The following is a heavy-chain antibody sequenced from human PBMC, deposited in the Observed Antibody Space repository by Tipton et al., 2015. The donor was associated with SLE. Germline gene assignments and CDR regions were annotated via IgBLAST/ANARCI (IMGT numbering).Heavy chain of an antibody. D-gene: IGHD3-10*01. CDR2: IKQDGSEK. CDR3: AKDNFGGDYWYFDL. V-gene: IGHV3-7*01. Sequence: SLRLSCAASGFTFSSYWMSWVRQAPGKGLEWVANIKQDGSEKYYVDSVKGRFTISRDNAKNSLYLQMNSLRAEDTAVYYCAKDNFGGDYWYFDLWGRGTLVTVSS. CDR1: GFTFSSYW. J-gene: IGHJ2*01.